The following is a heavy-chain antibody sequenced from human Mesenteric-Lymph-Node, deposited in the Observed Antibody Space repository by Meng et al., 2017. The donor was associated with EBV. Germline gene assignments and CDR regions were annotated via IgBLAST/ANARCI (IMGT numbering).Heavy chain of an antibody. CDR1: GYTFTSYG. CDR2: INNYNGNT. CDR3: ARGPLTLARNWFFDL. Sequence: QVQLVQSGAEVKEPGASVQLSCTASGYTFTSYGISWVPQAPGQGLEWMGWINNYNGNTKYAQKLQGRVTMTTDTSTSTAYMELSSLRYDDTAAYYCARGPLTLARNWFFDLWGRGSLVTVSS. D-gene: IGHD4/OR15-4a*01. V-gene: IGHV1-18*01. J-gene: IGHJ2*01.